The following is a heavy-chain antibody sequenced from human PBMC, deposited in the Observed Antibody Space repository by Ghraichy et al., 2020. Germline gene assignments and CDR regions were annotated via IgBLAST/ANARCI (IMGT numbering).Heavy chain of an antibody. D-gene: IGHD3-10*01. CDR1: GGSFSGYY. J-gene: IGHJ4*02. Sequence: SETLSLTCAVYGGSFSGYYWSWIRQPPGKGLEWIGEINHSGSTNYNPSLKSRVTISVDTSKNQFSLKLSSVTAADTAVYYCASYDYYGSGSYPHVGYWGQGTLVTVSS. CDR2: INHSGST. CDR3: ASYDYYGSGSYPHVGY. V-gene: IGHV4-34*01.